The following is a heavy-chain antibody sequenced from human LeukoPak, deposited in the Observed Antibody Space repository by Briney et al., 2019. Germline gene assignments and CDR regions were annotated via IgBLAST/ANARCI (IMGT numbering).Heavy chain of an antibody. V-gene: IGHV3-21*01. CDR2: ISSSSSYI. CDR3: AREGVVPAAFDY. CDR1: GFTFSSYS. Sequence: GGSLRLSCAASGFTFSSYSMNWVRQAPGKGLEWVSSISSSSSYIYCADSVKGRFTISRDNAKNSLYLQMNSLRAEDTAVYYCAREGVVPAAFDYWGQGTLVTVSS. J-gene: IGHJ4*02. D-gene: IGHD2-2*01.